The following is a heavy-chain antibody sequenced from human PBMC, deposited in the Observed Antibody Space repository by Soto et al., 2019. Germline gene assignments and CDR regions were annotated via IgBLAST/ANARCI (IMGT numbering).Heavy chain of an antibody. CDR1: GFTFSDYD. Sequence: QVQLVESGGGLVKPGGSLRLSCAASGFTFSDYDMSWIRQAPGKGLEWVSFVSSSGTTIYYADSVKGRFTISRDNDKNSLYLQMNSLRAEDTAVYYCARMGPRAARPSYWGQGTLVTVSS. CDR3: ARMGPRAARPSY. V-gene: IGHV3-11*01. D-gene: IGHD6-6*01. J-gene: IGHJ4*02. CDR2: VSSSGTTI.